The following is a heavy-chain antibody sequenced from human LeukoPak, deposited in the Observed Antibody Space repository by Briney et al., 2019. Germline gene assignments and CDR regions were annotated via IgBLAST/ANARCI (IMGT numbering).Heavy chain of an antibody. CDR2: ISSYNGNT. J-gene: IGHJ4*02. CDR3: ARDGHSSSWPYYFDY. D-gene: IGHD6-13*01. CDR1: GYIFTTYG. V-gene: IGHV1-18*01. Sequence: ASVKVSCKASGYIFTTYGITWVRQASGQGLEWMGWISSYNGNTNYAQNLRARVTMTTDTSTSTAYMELRSLRSDDTAIYYCARDGHSSSWPYYFDYWGQGTLVTVSS.